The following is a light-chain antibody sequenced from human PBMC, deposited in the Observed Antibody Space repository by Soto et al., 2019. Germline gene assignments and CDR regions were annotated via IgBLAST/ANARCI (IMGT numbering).Light chain of an antibody. CDR3: CSSVRNVSFHVL. CDR2: EAT. CDR1: SSDVGSHNL. Sequence: QSALTQPASVSASPGQSITISCSGVSSDVGSHNLVSWYRHQPGRAPQRVIYEATQRPSGVSDRFSGTKSGNTASLTISGLQADAVADYYCCSSVRNVSFHVLFGGGSKVTVL. J-gene: IGLJ2*01. V-gene: IGLV2-23*02.